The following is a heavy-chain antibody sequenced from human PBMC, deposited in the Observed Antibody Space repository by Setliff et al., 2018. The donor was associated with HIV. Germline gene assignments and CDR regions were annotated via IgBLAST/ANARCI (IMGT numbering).Heavy chain of an antibody. CDR2: IPYRGRT. CDR3: ARGDEERRGAFDD. J-gene: IGHJ4*02. Sequence: SETLSLTCTVSGGSISSYYWSWSRQPPGKGLEWIGEIPYRGRTNYNPSLTRRVTTSVDAAKNQVDRKLRSVTAADTAGYDWARGDEERRGAFDDWGQG. D-gene: IGHD3-16*01. V-gene: IGHV4-34*01. CDR1: GGSISSYY.